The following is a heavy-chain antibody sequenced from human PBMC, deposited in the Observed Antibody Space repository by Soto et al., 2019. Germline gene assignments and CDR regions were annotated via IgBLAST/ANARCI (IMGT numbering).Heavy chain of an antibody. CDR2: IRSKAYGGTT. CDR1: GFTFGDYA. V-gene: IGHV3-49*03. D-gene: IGHD3-16*02. CDR3: TRDASMYDYIWGSYRRVNHLNAFDI. J-gene: IGHJ3*02. Sequence: GGSLRLSCTASGFTFGDYAMSWFRQAPGKGLEWVGFIRSKAYGGTTEYAASVKGRFTISRDDSKSIAYLQMNSLKTEDTAVYYCTRDASMYDYIWGSYRRVNHLNAFDIWGQGTMVTVSS.